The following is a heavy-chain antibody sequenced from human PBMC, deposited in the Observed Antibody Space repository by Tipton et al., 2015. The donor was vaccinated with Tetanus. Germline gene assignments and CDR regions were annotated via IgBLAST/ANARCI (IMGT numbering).Heavy chain of an antibody. D-gene: IGHD6-13*01. CDR3: ARGFGSNWYYFDY. CDR1: GGSITSYY. V-gene: IGHV4-59*01. CDR2: IYDSYDSGST. Sequence: TPSLTCTVSGGSITSYYWTWIRQPPGKGLEWIGYIYDSYDSGSTKYNPSLKSRVTISVNTSKNQFSLRLTSVTAADTAVYYCARGFGSNWYYFDYWGQGTLVTVSS. J-gene: IGHJ4*02.